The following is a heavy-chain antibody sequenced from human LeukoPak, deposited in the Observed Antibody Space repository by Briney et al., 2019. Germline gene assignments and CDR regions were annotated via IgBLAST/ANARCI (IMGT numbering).Heavy chain of an antibody. Sequence: PSETLSLTCTVSGCSISSGGYYWNWIRQHPEKSLEWIGYIFCSGSAYYNPSLKSRVTISVDTSKNQSSLKLSSVTAADTAVYYCAGGSTLIRGFDYWGQGTLVTVSS. CDR3: AGGSTLIRGFDY. CDR2: IFCSGSA. CDR1: GCSISSGGYY. J-gene: IGHJ4*02. D-gene: IGHD3-10*01. V-gene: IGHV4-31*03.